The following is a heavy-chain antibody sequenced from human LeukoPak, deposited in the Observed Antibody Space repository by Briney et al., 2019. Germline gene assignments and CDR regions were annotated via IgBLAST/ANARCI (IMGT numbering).Heavy chain of an antibody. J-gene: IGHJ4*02. CDR3: ARGFGGAWYYYDSRANYFDY. CDR1: GGSFSGYY. V-gene: IGHV4-34*01. Sequence: SETLSLTCAVYGGSFSGYYWSWIRQPPGKGLEWIGEINHSGSTNYNPSLKSRVTISVDTSKNQFSLKLSSVTAADTAVYYCARGFGGAWYYYDSRANYFDYWGQGTLVTVSS. CDR2: INHSGST. D-gene: IGHD3-22*01.